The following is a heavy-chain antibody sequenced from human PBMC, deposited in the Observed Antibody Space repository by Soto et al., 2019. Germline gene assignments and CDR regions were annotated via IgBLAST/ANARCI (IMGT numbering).Heavy chain of an antibody. CDR2: INHLGSI. Sequence: SETLSLTCAVYGGSFSGYYWSWIRQPPGKGLEWIGEINHLGSINYNPSLKSRVTMSVDTSKNQFSLTLNSVTAADTATYYCARGGISHWAYFYYMDVWDRGTTVTSP. V-gene: IGHV4-34*01. CDR3: ARGGISHWAYFYYMDV. D-gene: IGHD2-21*01. J-gene: IGHJ6*03. CDR1: GGSFSGYY.